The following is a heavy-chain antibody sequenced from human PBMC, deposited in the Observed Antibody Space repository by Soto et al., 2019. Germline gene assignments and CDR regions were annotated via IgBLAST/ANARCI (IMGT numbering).Heavy chain of an antibody. CDR1: GLTFSSSS. Sequence: QVQLVQSGGGVVQAGDSLRLSCTASGLTFSSSSFHLVRQAPGKGLEWVAVILENGDRQYSTESVRGRFLISRDSSKNTVYLQMNSLRPEDTGVYFCARRLGTPVSDLGYWGQGALVTVSS. CDR2: ILENGDRQ. D-gene: IGHD1-26*01. V-gene: IGHV3-30-3*01. CDR3: ARRLGTPVSDLGY. J-gene: IGHJ4*02.